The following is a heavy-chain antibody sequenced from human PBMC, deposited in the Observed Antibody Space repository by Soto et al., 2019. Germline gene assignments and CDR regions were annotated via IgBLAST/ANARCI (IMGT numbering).Heavy chain of an antibody. CDR3: VRVVAIPGSPDN. CDR2: IVPIVDTS. J-gene: IGHJ4*02. CDR1: GGTFSSYA. Sequence: QVQLVQSGAEVRQPASSVKVSCKTSGGTFSSYAISWVRQAPGQGLEWMGGIVPIVDTSTYAQKFQGRVTITADESTSTVYMELSSLRSDATAVYYCVRVVAIPGSPDNWGQGTLVTVSS. V-gene: IGHV1-69*12. D-gene: IGHD2-15*01.